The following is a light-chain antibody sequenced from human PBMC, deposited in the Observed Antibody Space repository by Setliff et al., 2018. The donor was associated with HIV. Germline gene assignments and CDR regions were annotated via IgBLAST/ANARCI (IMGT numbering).Light chain of an antibody. V-gene: IGLV2-14*03. Sequence: QSALAQPASVSGPPGQSITISCTGTSRDVGGYNYVSWYQQHPGKAPKLMIYDLINRPSGVSNRFSGSRSGNTASLTISGLQAEDEADYYCSSYTSSSTLIFGGGTKVTVL. J-gene: IGLJ2*01. CDR1: SRDVGGYNY. CDR3: SSYTSSSTLI. CDR2: DLI.